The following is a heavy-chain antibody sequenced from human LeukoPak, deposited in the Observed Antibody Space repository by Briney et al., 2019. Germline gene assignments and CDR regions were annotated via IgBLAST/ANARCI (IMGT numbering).Heavy chain of an antibody. CDR3: AKEVRWYFGY. CDR2: ISYDGSNK. J-gene: IGHJ4*02. CDR1: GFPFSSYG. V-gene: IGHV3-30*18. D-gene: IGHD6-13*01. Sequence: PGGSLRLSCVASGFPFSSYGMHWVRQAPGKGLEWVAVISYDGSNKYYADSVKGRFTISRDNSKNTLYLQMNSLRAEDTAVYYCAKEVRWYFGYWGQGTLVTVSS.